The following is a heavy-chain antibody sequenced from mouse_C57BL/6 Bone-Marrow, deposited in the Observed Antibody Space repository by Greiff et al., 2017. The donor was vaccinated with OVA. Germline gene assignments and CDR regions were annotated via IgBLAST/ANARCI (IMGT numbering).Heavy chain of an antibody. CDR1: GYTFTSYT. V-gene: IGHV1-4*01. Sequence: LQESGAELARPGASVKMSCKASGYTFTSYTMHWVKQRPGQGLEWIGYINPSSGYTKYNQKFKDKATLTADKSSSTAYMQLSSLTSEDSAVYYFARWLLYYFDYWGQGTTLTVSS. CDR2: INPSSGYT. D-gene: IGHD2-3*01. J-gene: IGHJ2*01. CDR3: ARWLLYYFDY.